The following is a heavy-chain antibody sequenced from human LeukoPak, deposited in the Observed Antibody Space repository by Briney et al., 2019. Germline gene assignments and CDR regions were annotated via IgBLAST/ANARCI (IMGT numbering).Heavy chain of an antibody. V-gene: IGHV3-33*01. Sequence: PGGSLRLSCAASGFTFSSYGMHWVRQAPGEGLEWVALIWYDGSKQYYADSVKGRFTISRDNSKNTLHLQMNSLRAEDTAVFYCARLIGWSRFDPWGREPWSPSPQ. CDR2: IWYDGSKQ. J-gene: IGHJ5*02. CDR1: GFTFSSYG. CDR3: ARLIGWSRFDP. D-gene: IGHD6-19*01.